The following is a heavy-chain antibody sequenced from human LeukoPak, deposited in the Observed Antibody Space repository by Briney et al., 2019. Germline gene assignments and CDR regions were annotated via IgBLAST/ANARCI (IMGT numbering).Heavy chain of an antibody. CDR2: IKQDGSET. D-gene: IGHD1-26*01. CDR1: GFTLRSYW. Sequence: GRSLRLSCAASGFTLRSYWMTWVRQYPGKGLEWVANIKQDGSETYYADSVKGRFTISRDNARRSLYLQINSLRAAEPAVYYCARDGELGSPADAFDIWGQGTMVTVSS. CDR3: ARDGELGSPADAFDI. J-gene: IGHJ3*02. V-gene: IGHV3-7*01.